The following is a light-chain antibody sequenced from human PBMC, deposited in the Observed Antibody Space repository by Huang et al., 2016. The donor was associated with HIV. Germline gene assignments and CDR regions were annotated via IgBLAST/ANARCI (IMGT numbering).Light chain of an antibody. V-gene: IGKV3-20*01. CDR1: QSVRSSY. Sequence: EIVLTQSPGTLSLSPVERATLSCRASQSVRSSYLAWYQQKPGQAPRLLIYGASNRATGIPDRFRGSGSGTDFTLTISRLEPEDFAVYFCQQYGSSSLTFGGGTKVEIK. J-gene: IGKJ4*01. CDR2: GAS. CDR3: QQYGSSSLT.